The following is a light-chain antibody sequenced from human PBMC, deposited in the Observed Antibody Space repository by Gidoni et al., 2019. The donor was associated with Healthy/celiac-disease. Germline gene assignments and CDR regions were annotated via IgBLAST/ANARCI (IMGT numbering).Light chain of an antibody. CDR3: QQYGSSPLT. CDR2: GAS. CDR1: QSVSSSY. J-gene: IGKJ4*01. Sequence: EIVLTPSPGTLSLSPGESATLSCRASQSVSSSYLAWYQQKPGQAPRLLIYGASSRATGIPDRFSGSGSWTDFTLIISRLEPEDFAVYYCQQYGSSPLTFGGGTKVEIK. V-gene: IGKV3-20*01.